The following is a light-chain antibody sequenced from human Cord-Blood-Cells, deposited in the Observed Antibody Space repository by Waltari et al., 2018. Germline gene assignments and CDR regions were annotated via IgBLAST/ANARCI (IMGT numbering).Light chain of an antibody. J-gene: IGKJ2*01. Sequence: EIVMTQSPATLSVSPGERATLSCRASQSVSSNLAWYQQKPGQDPRLLIYGASTRATGIPGRFSGSGSGTEFTLTISSLQSEDFAVYYCQQYNNWPMYTFGQGTKLEIK. CDR2: GAS. V-gene: IGKV3-15*01. CDR3: QQYNNWPMYT. CDR1: QSVSSN.